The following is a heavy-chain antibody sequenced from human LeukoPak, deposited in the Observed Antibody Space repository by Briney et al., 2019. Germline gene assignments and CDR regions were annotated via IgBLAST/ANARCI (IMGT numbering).Heavy chain of an antibody. Sequence: SETLSLTCAVYGGSFSGYYWSWIRQPPGKGLEWIGEINHSGSTNYNPSLKSRVTISVDTSKNQFSLKLSSVTAADTAVYYCARDAPYDFWSGYYPRYGMDVWGQGTTVTVSS. J-gene: IGHJ6*02. CDR1: GGSFSGYY. V-gene: IGHV4-34*01. CDR3: ARDAPYDFWSGYYPRYGMDV. CDR2: INHSGST. D-gene: IGHD3-3*01.